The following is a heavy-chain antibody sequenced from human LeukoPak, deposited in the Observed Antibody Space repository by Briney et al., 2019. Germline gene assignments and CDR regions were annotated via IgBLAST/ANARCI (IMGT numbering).Heavy chain of an antibody. D-gene: IGHD1-26*01. CDR1: GDSMRSYY. J-gene: IGHJ4*02. CDR2: IYYSGST. CDR3: ARIRTRGGRSTFDY. V-gene: IGHV4-59*08. Sequence: SETLSLTCTVSGDSMRSYYWSWIRQPPGKGLEWFGYIYYSGSTNYNPSLKSRVTISVDTSKNQFSLKLSSVTAADTAVYYCARIRTRGGRSTFDYWGQGTLVTVSS.